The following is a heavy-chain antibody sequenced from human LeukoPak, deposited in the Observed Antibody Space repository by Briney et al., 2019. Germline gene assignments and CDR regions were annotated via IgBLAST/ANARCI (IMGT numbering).Heavy chain of an antibody. CDR3: ARHLVVVAAMSAFDI. CDR2: IDPSDSYT. V-gene: IGHV5-10-1*01. J-gene: IGHJ3*02. Sequence: GESLKISCKGSGYSFTSYWISWVRQMPGKGLEWMGRIDPSDSYTNYSPSFQGHVTISADKSISTAYLQWSSLKASDAAMYYCARHLVVVAAMSAFDIWGQGTMVTVSS. D-gene: IGHD2-15*01. CDR1: GYSFTSYW.